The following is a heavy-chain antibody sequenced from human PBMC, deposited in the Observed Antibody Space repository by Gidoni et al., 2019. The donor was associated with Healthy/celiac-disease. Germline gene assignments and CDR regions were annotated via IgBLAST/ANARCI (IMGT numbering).Heavy chain of an antibody. J-gene: IGHJ4*02. CDR2: IWYDGSNK. CDR3: ARGGVEMATIWVY. Sequence: QVQLVESGGGVVQPGRSLSLSCAASGFTFSSYGMHWVRQAPGKGLEWVAVIWYDGSNKYYADSVKGRFTISRDNSKNTLYLQMNSLRAEDTAVYYCARGGVEMATIWVYWGQGTLVTVSS. D-gene: IGHD5-12*01. CDR1: GFTFSSYG. V-gene: IGHV3-33*01.